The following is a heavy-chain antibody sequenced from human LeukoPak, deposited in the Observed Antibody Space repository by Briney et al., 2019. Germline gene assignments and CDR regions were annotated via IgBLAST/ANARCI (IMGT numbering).Heavy chain of an antibody. Sequence: SVKVSCKVSGGTLGSYAIRWVRQAPGQGCEWMGRIIPILGLANYAQKFQGRVTITADKSTSTAYMELSSLRSEDTAVYYCARDPLTRDMYDYWGQGTLVTVSS. CDR2: IIPILGLA. CDR1: GGTLGSYA. D-gene: IGHD7-27*01. J-gene: IGHJ4*02. V-gene: IGHV1-69*04. CDR3: ARDPLTRDMYDY.